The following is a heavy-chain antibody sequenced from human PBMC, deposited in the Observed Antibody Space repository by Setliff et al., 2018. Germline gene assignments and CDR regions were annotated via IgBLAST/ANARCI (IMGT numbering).Heavy chain of an antibody. J-gene: IGHJ4*02. D-gene: IGHD3-10*01. CDR2: MNPNNGNT. V-gene: IGHV1-8*03. Sequence: ASVKVSCKASGYTFINYEINWVRQATGQGLEWMGGMNPNNGNTGYAQKFQGRVTITADESTSTAYMELRSLKSEDTAVYYCAREALQRAGLYFFDIWGQGMLVTVSS. CDR3: AREALQRAGLYFFDI. CDR1: GYTFINYE.